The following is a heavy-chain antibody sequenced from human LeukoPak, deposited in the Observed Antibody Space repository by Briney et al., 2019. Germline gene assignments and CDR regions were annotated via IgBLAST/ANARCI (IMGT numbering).Heavy chain of an antibody. J-gene: IGHJ5*02. V-gene: IGHV1-69*05. CDR2: IIPMFGTA. Sequence: ASVKVSCKASGDTFRKYAISWVRRAPGQGLEWMGGIIPMFGTANYAQKFQGRVTITTDESTSTTYMEVSSLRSEDTAVYYCARAETRNEAYYGLWSGSYNWFDPWGQGTLVTVSS. CDR1: GDTFRKYA. CDR3: ARAETRNEAYYGLWSGSYNWFDP. D-gene: IGHD3-3*01.